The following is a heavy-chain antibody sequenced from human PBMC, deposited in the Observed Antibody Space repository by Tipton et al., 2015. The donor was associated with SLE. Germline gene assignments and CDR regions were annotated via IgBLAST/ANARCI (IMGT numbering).Heavy chain of an antibody. D-gene: IGHD1-26*01. Sequence: TLSLTCLVSGGSISSRNYYWGWIRQPPGKGLEWIGSMYYSGSTYYNPSLKSRVTILEDTSKNQFSLKLRSVTAADTAVYYCASADWDIRYFDLWGRGTLVSVSA. V-gene: IGHV4-39*07. CDR2: MYYSGST. J-gene: IGHJ2*01. CDR1: GGSISSRNYY. CDR3: ASADWDIRYFDL.